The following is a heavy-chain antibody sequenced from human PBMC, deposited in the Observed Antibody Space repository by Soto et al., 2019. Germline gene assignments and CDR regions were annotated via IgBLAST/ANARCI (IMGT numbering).Heavy chain of an antibody. CDR2: IYSGATT. D-gene: IGHD3-3*01. CDR1: GFTVSSSH. Sequence: GGSLRLSCAASGFTVSSSHMSWVRQAPGKGLEWVSGIYSGATTSYADSVKGRFTISRDNSENTVSLQMNSLRVEDTAVYYCARLGTYYDSWSGLYGLDVWGQGTTVTVSS. CDR3: ARLGTYYDSWSGLYGLDV. V-gene: IGHV3-53*01. J-gene: IGHJ6*02.